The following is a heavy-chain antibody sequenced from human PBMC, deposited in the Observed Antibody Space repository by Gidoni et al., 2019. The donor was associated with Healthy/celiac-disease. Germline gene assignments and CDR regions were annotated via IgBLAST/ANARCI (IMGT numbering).Heavy chain of an antibody. CDR3: ARGDITALHYFDY. J-gene: IGHJ4*02. CDR1: GGSISSCY. CDR2: IYYSGST. D-gene: IGHD5-12*01. Sequence: QVQLQESGPGLVKPSETLSLPCTVSGGSISSCYWSWIRQPPGKGLEWIGYIYYSGSTNYNPSLKSRVTISVDTSKNQFSLKLSSVTAADTAVYHCARGDITALHYFDYWGQGTLVTVSS. V-gene: IGHV4-59*01.